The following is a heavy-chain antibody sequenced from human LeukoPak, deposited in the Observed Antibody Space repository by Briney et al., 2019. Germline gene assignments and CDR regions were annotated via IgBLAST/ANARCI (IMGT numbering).Heavy chain of an antibody. CDR2: IWYDGSNK. D-gene: IGHD2-2*01. Sequence: GRSLRLSCAASGFTFSSYGMHWVRQAPGKGLEWVAVIWYDGSNKYYADSVKGRFTISRDNSKNTLYLQMNSLRAEDRAVYYCAREKRGYCSCTSCYDNWFDPWGQGTLVTVSS. V-gene: IGHV3-33*01. J-gene: IGHJ5*02. CDR1: GFTFSSYG. CDR3: AREKRGYCSCTSCYDNWFDP.